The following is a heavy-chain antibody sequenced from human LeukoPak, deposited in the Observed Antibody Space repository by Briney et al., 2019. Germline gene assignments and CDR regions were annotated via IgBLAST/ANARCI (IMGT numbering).Heavy chain of an antibody. CDR2: VNPNSGGT. V-gene: IGHV1-2*04. CDR3: ATARCGGDCFPSFDY. CDR1: GYTFTGYY. J-gene: IGHJ4*02. D-gene: IGHD2-21*02. Sequence: ASVKVSCKASGYTFTGYYIHWVRQAPGQGLEWMGWVNPNSGGTNYAQKFQGWVTMTRDTSINTAYIELNRLKPDDTAVYYCATARCGGDCFPSFDYWGQGTLVTVSS.